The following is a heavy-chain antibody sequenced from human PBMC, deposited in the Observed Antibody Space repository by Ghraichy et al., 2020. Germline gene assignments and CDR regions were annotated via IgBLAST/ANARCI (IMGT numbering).Heavy chain of an antibody. CDR2: IYYSGST. D-gene: IGHD3-3*01. J-gene: IGHJ6*02. Sequence: SQTLSLTCTVSGGSVSSGSYYWSWIRQPPGKGLEWIGYIYYSGSTNYNPSLKSRVTISVDTSKNQFSLKLSSVTAADTAVYYCASVSALRFLGIHYYGMDVWGQGTTVTVSS. V-gene: IGHV4-61*01. CDR1: GGSVSSGSYY. CDR3: ASVSALRFLGIHYYGMDV.